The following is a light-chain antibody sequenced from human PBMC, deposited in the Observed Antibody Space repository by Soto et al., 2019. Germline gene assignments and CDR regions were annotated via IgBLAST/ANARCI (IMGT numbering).Light chain of an antibody. CDR3: QQYHTYWWT. V-gene: IGKV3-15*01. CDR2: GAC. Sequence: ILMTQSPATLSVSPGERATLSCRACQSVSSYLAWYQQKPGQAPRLLIYGACTRASGVPARFSGSGSETEFTLTINSLQPDDSATYYCQQYHTYWWTFGQGTKVDI. J-gene: IGKJ1*01. CDR1: QSVSSY.